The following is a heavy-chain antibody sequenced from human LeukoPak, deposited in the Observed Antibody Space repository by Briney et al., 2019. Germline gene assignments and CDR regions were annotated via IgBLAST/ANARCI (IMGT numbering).Heavy chain of an antibody. CDR1: GVSISSYY. Sequence: SETLSLTCTVSGVSISSYYWGWIRQPPGKGLEWIGYIYYSGSTNYNPSLKSRVTISVNTSKNQFSLKLSSVTAADTAVYYCAREGGHRDYMDVWGKGTTVTVSS. V-gene: IGHV4-59*01. D-gene: IGHD6-25*01. J-gene: IGHJ6*03. CDR3: AREGGHRDYMDV. CDR2: IYYSGST.